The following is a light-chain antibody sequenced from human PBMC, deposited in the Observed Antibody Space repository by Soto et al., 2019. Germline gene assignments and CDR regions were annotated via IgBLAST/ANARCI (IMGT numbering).Light chain of an antibody. CDR3: QVWDDSTVHIYV. CDR2: DDT. V-gene: IGLV3-21*02. Sequence: SYELTQPPSVSVAPGQTARITCGGNNVGSKSVHWYQQKSGQAPVVVVYDDTDRPSGIPERFSGSNSGNTATLTISRVEAGDEADYYCQVWDDSTVHIYVFGTGTKLTVL. J-gene: IGLJ1*01. CDR1: NVGSKS.